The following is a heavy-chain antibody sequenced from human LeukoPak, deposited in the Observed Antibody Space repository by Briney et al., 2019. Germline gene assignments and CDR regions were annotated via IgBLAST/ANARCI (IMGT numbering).Heavy chain of an antibody. CDR1: GFTFSSYW. Sequence: PGGSLRLSCAASGFTFSSYWMSWVRQAPGKGLEWVSGINWNGGSTVYADSVKGRFTISRDNAKNSLYLQMNSLRAEDTALYYWAREIRGGAYYFDYWGQGTLVTVSS. CDR3: AREIRGGAYYFDY. CDR2: INWNGGST. J-gene: IGHJ4*02. D-gene: IGHD3-10*01. V-gene: IGHV3-20*04.